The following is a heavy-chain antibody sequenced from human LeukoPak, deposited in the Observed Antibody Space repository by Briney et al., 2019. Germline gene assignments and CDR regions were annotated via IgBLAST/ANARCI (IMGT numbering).Heavy chain of an antibody. Sequence: GGSLRLSCAASGFTFNSYWMSWVRQAPGKGLGWVANIKQDGSEKYYVDSVKGRFTISRDNAKNSLYLQMNSLRAEDTAVYYRARDQTKWEPLRRRDYYYMDVWGKGTTVTVSS. CDR3: ARDQTKWEPLRRRDYYYMDV. CDR2: IKQDGSEK. CDR1: GFTFNSYW. J-gene: IGHJ6*03. V-gene: IGHV3-7*01. D-gene: IGHD1-26*01.